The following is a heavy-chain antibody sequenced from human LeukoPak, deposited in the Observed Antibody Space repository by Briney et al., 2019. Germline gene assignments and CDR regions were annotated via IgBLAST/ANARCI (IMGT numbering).Heavy chain of an antibody. D-gene: IGHD3-10*01. V-gene: IGHV3-64D*06. Sequence: GGSLRLSCSASGFTFSSYAMHWVRQAPGKGLEYVSAISSNGGSTYYADSVKGRFTISRDNSKNTPYLQMSSLRAEDTAVYYCVEDAITMVRGVIFDAFDIWGQGTMVTVSS. CDR1: GFTFSSYA. J-gene: IGHJ3*02. CDR2: ISSNGGST. CDR3: VEDAITMVRGVIFDAFDI.